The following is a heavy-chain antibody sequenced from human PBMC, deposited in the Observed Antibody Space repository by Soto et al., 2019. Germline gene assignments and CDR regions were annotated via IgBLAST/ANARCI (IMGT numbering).Heavy chain of an antibody. CDR3: ASTDEDIVVVPAAKFDP. CDR2: IIPILGIA. V-gene: IGHV1-69*02. CDR1: GGTFSSYT. D-gene: IGHD2-2*01. J-gene: IGHJ5*02. Sequence: QVQLGQSGAEVKKPGSSVKVSCKASGGTFSSYTISWVRQAPGQGLEWMGRIIPILGIANYAQKFQGRITITADKSTSTAYMELSSLRSEDTAVYYCASTDEDIVVVPAAKFDPWGQGTLVTVSS.